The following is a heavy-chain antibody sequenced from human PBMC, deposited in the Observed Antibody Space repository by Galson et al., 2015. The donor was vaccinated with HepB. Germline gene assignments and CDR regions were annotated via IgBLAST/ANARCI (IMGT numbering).Heavy chain of an antibody. Sequence: SLRLSCAASGFTSRFTFDDYAMHWVRQAPGKGLEWVSGISWNSGTIVYADSVKGRFTISRDNAENSLSLQMNSLRAEDTALYYCAKGYTYHYDSSGLVYDAFDIWGQGTMVTVSS. CDR3: AKGYTYHYDSSGLVYDAFDI. V-gene: IGHV3-9*01. CDR1: GFTSRFTFDDYA. J-gene: IGHJ3*02. D-gene: IGHD3-22*01. CDR2: ISWNSGTI.